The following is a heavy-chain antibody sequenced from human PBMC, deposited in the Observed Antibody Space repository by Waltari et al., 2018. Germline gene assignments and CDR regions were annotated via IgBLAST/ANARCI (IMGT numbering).Heavy chain of an antibody. CDR1: GGTFSSYA. J-gene: IGHJ5*02. V-gene: IGHV1-69*12. Sequence: QVQLVQSGAEVKKPGSSVKVSCKASGGTFSSYAISWVRQAPGQGLEWMGGIIPIFGTANYAQKFQGRVTITADESTSTAYMELSSLRSEDTAVYYCARVRVTIFGVGADWFDPWGQGTLVTVSS. CDR2: IIPIFGTA. CDR3: ARVRVTIFGVGADWFDP. D-gene: IGHD3-3*01.